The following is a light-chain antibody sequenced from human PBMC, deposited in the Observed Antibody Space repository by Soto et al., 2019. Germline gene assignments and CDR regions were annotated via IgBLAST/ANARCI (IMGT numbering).Light chain of an antibody. CDR2: EVS. CDR1: SSDVGGYKH. Sequence: QSALTQPASVSGSPGQSITISCTGTSSDVGGYKHVSWYQQHPGKAPKLMIFEVSNRPSGVSNRFSGSKSGNTASLTISGLQAEDEADYYCSSYTSSGTLVFGTGTKVPS. J-gene: IGLJ1*01. CDR3: SSYTSSGTLV. V-gene: IGLV2-14*01.